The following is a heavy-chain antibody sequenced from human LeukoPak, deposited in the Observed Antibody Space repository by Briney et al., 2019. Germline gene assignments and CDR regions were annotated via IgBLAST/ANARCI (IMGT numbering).Heavy chain of an antibody. CDR1: GFTFDDYA. V-gene: IGHV3-9*03. D-gene: IGHD6-13*01. Sequence: GRFLRLSCAASGFTFDDYAMHWVRQAPGEGLEWVSGISWNSGSIGYADSVKGRFTISRDNAKNSLYLQMNSLRAEDMALYYCAKSSSSSWYTQNWFDPWGQGTLVTVSS. CDR2: ISWNSGSI. CDR3: AKSSSSSWYTQNWFDP. J-gene: IGHJ5*02.